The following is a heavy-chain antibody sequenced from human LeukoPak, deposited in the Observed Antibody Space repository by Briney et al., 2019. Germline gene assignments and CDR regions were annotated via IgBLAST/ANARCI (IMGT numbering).Heavy chain of an antibody. CDR3: ARVGITIFGVVADAFDI. V-gene: IGHV4-61*02. D-gene: IGHD3-3*01. J-gene: IGHJ3*02. Sequence: SETLTLTCTVSGGSISSGSYYWSWIRQPAGKGLEWIGRIYTSGSTNYNPSLKSRVTTSVDTSKNQFSLKLSSVTAADTAVYYCARVGITIFGVVADAFDIWGQGTMVTVSS. CDR2: IYTSGST. CDR1: GGSISSGSYY.